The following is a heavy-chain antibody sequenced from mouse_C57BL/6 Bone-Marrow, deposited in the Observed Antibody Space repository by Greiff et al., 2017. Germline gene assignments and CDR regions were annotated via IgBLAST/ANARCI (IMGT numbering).Heavy chain of an antibody. CDR2: VSSGGSYT. J-gene: IGHJ2*01. CDR1: GFTFSSYG. D-gene: IGHD1-1*01. V-gene: IGHV5-6*02. CDR3: ARQRGDYGSPYFGY. Sequence: EVKVEESGGDLVKPGGSLKLSCAASGFTFSSYGMSWVRQTPDKRLEWVATVSSGGSYTYYPDSVNGRFTIYRDNAKNTLYLKMYRLKSADTAMYYCARQRGDYGSPYFGYWGQGTTLSVYS.